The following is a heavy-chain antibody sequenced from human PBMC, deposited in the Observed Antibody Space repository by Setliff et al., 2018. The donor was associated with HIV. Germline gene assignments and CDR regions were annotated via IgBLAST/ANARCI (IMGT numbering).Heavy chain of an antibody. CDR3: ARGHYSSSSG. V-gene: IGHV3-7*03. D-gene: IGHD6-6*01. J-gene: IGHJ4*02. Sequence: GGSLRLSCAVSPFIFSHYWMTWVRQAPGKGLEWVANIKQDGSETYYVDSVKGRFTISRDNGKNSLFLQMNSLRVEDTAVYYCARGHYSSSSGWGQGTLVTVSS. CDR1: PFIFSHYW. CDR2: IKQDGSET.